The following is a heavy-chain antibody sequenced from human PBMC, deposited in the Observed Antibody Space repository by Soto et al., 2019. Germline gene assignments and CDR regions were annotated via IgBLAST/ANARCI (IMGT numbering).Heavy chain of an antibody. CDR3: ARDLDDSSGYYRDY. CDR2: IIPILGIA. V-gene: IGHV1-69*04. J-gene: IGHJ4*02. D-gene: IGHD3-22*01. Sequence: ASVKVSCKASGGTFSSYTISWVRQAPGQGLEWMGRIIPILGIANYAQKFQGRVTITADKSTSTAYMELSSLRSEDTAVYYCARDLDDSSGYYRDYWGQGILVTVS. CDR1: GGTFSSYT.